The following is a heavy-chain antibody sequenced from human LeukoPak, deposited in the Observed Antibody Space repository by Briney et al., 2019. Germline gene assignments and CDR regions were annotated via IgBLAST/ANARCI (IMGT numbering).Heavy chain of an antibody. J-gene: IGHJ4*02. D-gene: IGHD6-19*01. Sequence: SVKVSCKASGGTFSSYAISWVRQAPGQGLEWMGGIIPIFGTANYAQKFQGRVTITADESTSTAYMELSSLRSDDTAVYYCARESPGSYSSGRDYFDFWGQGTLVTVSS. CDR1: GGTFSSYA. CDR3: ARESPGSYSSGRDYFDF. CDR2: IIPIFGTA. V-gene: IGHV1-69*13.